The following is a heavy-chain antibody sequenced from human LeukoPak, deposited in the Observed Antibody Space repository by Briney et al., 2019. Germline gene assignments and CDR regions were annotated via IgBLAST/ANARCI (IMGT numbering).Heavy chain of an antibody. J-gene: IGHJ4*02. Sequence: KPSETLSLTCTVSGGSISSSSYYWGWIRQPPGKGLEWIGSIYYSGSTYYNPSLKSRVTISVDTSKNQFSLKLSSVTAADTAVYYCARQGSGWYFGYWGQGTLVTVSS. CDR1: GGSISSSSYY. CDR3: ARQGSGWYFGY. D-gene: IGHD6-19*01. CDR2: IYYSGST. V-gene: IGHV4-39*01.